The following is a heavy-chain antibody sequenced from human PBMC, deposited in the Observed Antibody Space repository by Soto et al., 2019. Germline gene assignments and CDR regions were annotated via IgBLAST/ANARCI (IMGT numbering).Heavy chain of an antibody. D-gene: IGHD4-17*01. CDR2: ISYDGSNR. CDR3: AKDQGGDYFIPWFDP. Sequence: SLRLSCAASGFTFSSFGMHWVRQAPNKGLEWVAVISYDGSNRYYADSVKGRFTISRDNSKNTLYLQMNSLRAEDTAVYYCAKDQGGDYFIPWFDPWGQGTLVTVSS. J-gene: IGHJ5*02. V-gene: IGHV3-30*18. CDR1: GFTFSSFG.